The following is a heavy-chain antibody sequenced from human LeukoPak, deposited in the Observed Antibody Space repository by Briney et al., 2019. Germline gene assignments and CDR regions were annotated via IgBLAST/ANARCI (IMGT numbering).Heavy chain of an antibody. Sequence: SETLSLTCAVYGGSFSGYYWSWIRQPPGKGLEWIGEINHSGSTNYNPSLKSRVTISVDMSKNQFSLKLSSVTAADTAVYYCARDQGAINCWGLGTLVTVSS. CDR3: ARDQGAINC. V-gene: IGHV4-34*01. CDR2: INHSGST. D-gene: IGHD1-26*01. CDR1: GGSFSGYY. J-gene: IGHJ4*02.